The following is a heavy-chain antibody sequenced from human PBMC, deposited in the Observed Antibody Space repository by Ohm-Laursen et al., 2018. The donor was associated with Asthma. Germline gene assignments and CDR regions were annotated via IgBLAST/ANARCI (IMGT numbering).Heavy chain of an antibody. Sequence: SLRLSCSASGYTFSRYSIHWVRQIPGKGLEWVASIGTASSFIYYADSVRGRFTTSRGNARNSVYLQMNSLRAEDTALYYCARIGPEWELPGREYSLHHWGEGTLVTVSS. J-gene: IGHJ1*01. V-gene: IGHV3-21*01. D-gene: IGHD1-26*01. CDR1: GYTFSRYS. CDR2: IGTASSFI. CDR3: ARIGPEWELPGREYSLHH.